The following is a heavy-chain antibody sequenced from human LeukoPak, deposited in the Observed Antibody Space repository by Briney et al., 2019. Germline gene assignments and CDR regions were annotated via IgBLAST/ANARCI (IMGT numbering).Heavy chain of an antibody. CDR1: GYTFTGYY. CDR2: IKANSGGT. CDR3: ATSGYPYNAFDI. D-gene: IGHD3-22*01. J-gene: IGHJ3*02. Sequence: ASVKVSCQASGYTFTGYYLHWVRQAPGQGLEWMGWIKANSGGTNYAERFQGRVTMTRNTSISTVYMDLSRLRSDDTAVYHCATSGYPYNAFDIWGRGTMVTVSS. V-gene: IGHV1-2*02.